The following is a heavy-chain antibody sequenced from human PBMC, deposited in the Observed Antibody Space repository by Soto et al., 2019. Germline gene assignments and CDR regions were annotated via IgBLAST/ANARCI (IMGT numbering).Heavy chain of an antibody. J-gene: IGHJ6*02. D-gene: IGHD1-26*01. CDR1: GFTFRIYG. CDR3: GKGRSYYYSYGVDV. CDR2: ITDSGDHDYNT. V-gene: IGHV3-23*01. Sequence: PGGSLRLSCAASGFTFRIYGMSWVRQAPGKGLEWVSTITDSGDHDYNTFYTDSVKGRFTISRDNSKSTLYLQMNSLRAEDTAVYYCGKGRSYYYSYGVDVWGQGTTVTAP.